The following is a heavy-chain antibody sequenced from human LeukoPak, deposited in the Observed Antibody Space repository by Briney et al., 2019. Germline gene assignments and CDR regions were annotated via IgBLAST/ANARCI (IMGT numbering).Heavy chain of an antibody. V-gene: IGHV4-4*07. D-gene: IGHD6-19*01. CDR1: GGSISSYY. CDR2: VYTSGTT. J-gene: IGHJ3*02. Sequence: SETLSLTCTVSGGSISSYYWSWIRQPAGKGLEWIGRVYTSGTTYYNPSLRSRVTVSVDTSTNQFSLKMTSMTAADTAVYYCATSGSGWSTKKDALEIWGQGTTVTVSS. CDR3: ATSGSGWSTKKDALEI.